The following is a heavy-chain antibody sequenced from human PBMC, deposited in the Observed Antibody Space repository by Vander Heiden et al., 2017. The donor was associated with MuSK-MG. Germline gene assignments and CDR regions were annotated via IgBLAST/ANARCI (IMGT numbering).Heavy chain of an antibody. CDR1: GYTFTSYD. D-gene: IGHD2-15*01. J-gene: IGHJ6*03. V-gene: IGHV1-8*01. Sequence: QVQLVQSGAEVKKPGASVTVSCQASGYTFTSYDINWVRQATGPELAWMGWMNPNSGNTGYAQKFQGRVTMTRNTSISTAYMELSSLRSEDTAVYYCGGGRGKVVVYYYCMDVWCKGTTVTVSS. CDR3: GGGRGKVVVYYYCMDV. CDR2: MNPNSGNT.